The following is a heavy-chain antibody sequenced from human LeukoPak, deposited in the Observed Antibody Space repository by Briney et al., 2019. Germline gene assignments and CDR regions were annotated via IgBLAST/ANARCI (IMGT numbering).Heavy chain of an antibody. D-gene: IGHD6-19*01. V-gene: IGHV4-34*01. CDR2: INHSGST. J-gene: IGHJ3*02. CDR1: GGSFSGYY. CDR3: ARGRQWLPHDAFDI. Sequence: SETLSLTCAVYGGSFSGYYWSGIRQPPGKGLEWIGEINHSGSTNYNPSLKSRVTISVDTSKNQFSLKLSSVTAAGTAVYYRARGRQWLPHDAFDIWGQGTMVTVSS.